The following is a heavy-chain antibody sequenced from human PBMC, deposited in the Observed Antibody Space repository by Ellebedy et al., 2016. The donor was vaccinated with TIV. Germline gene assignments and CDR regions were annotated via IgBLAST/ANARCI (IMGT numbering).Heavy chain of an antibody. J-gene: IGHJ4*02. Sequence: PGGSLRLSCAASGFNFVTSWMAWVRQAPGKGLEWVANINQAGSGKYSVDSVKGRFTISRDNAKNSVYLQMDSLRDEDTAIYYCARDTDGALDYWGQGILVTVSS. V-gene: IGHV3-7*03. CDR3: ARDTDGALDY. CDR2: INQAGSGK. D-gene: IGHD3-10*01. CDR1: GFNFVTSW.